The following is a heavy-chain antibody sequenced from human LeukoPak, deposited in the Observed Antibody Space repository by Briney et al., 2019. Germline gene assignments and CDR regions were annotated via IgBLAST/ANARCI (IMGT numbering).Heavy chain of an antibody. V-gene: IGHV1-18*01. CDR2: ISAYNGNT. Sequence: ASVKVSCEASGYTFTSYGISWVRQAPGQGLEWMGWISAYNGNTNYAQKLQGRVTMTTDTSTSTAYKELRSLRSDDTAVYYCARFGVGYYYDSSGYYYWGQGTLVTVSS. CDR3: ARFGVGYYYDSSGYYY. CDR1: GYTFTSYG. D-gene: IGHD3-22*01. J-gene: IGHJ4*02.